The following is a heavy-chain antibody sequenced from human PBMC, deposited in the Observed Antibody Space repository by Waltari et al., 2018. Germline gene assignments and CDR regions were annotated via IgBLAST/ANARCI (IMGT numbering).Heavy chain of an antibody. CDR1: GYTFPGSY. D-gene: IGHD4-17*01. Sequence: QVQLVRSGAELKKHGASVKVSCRASGYTFPGSYSHWVRQAPGQGLEWMGRINPNSGGTNYAQKFQGRVTMTRDTSISTAYMELSRLRSDDTAVYYCASNDYGDPFDYWGQGTLVTVSS. V-gene: IGHV1-2*06. CDR3: ASNDYGDPFDY. CDR2: INPNSGGT. J-gene: IGHJ4*02.